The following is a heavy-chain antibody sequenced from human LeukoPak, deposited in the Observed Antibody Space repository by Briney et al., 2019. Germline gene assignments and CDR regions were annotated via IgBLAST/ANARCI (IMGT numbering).Heavy chain of an antibody. D-gene: IGHD3-3*01. V-gene: IGHV4-34*01. Sequence: SETLSLTCAVYGGSFSGYYWSWIRQPPGKGLEWIGEINHSGSTNYNPSLKSRVTISVDTSKNQFSLKLSSVTAADTAVYYCARAPRITIFGGSEGPWGQGTLVTVSS. CDR3: ARAPRITIFGGSEGP. J-gene: IGHJ5*02. CDR2: INHSGST. CDR1: GGSFSGYY.